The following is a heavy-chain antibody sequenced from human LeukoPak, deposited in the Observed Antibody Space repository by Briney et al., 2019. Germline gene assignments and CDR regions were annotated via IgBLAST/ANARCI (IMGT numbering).Heavy chain of an antibody. CDR1: GFTFSSYE. V-gene: IGHV3-48*03. Sequence: PGGSLRLSCAASGFTFSSYEMNWVRQAPGKGLEWVSCISSSGSTIYYADSVKGRFTISRDNAKNSLYLQMNSLRAEDTAVYYCARGPPGYYDSSGSNGDYWGQGTLVTVSS. CDR2: ISSSGSTI. CDR3: ARGPPGYYDSSGSNGDY. D-gene: IGHD3-22*01. J-gene: IGHJ4*02.